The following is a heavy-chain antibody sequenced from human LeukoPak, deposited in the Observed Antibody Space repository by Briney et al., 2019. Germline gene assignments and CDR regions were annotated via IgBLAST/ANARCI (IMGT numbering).Heavy chain of an antibody. D-gene: IGHD2-2*01. Sequence: GESLKISCQGSGYSFTNYWIGWVRQMPGRGLEWMGLINPGDSDTRYTLSFQGQVTLSADKSIRAAYLQWGSLKASDTAMYYCVRHYIYQKIDYWGQGTLVTVSS. CDR3: VRHYIYQKIDY. CDR1: GYSFTNYW. CDR2: INPGDSDT. J-gene: IGHJ4*02. V-gene: IGHV5-51*01.